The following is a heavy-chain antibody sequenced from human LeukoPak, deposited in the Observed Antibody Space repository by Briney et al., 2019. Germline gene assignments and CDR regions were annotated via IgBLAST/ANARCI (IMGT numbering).Heavy chain of an antibody. J-gene: IGHJ6*02. CDR3: AREGYSGYDWNGYYYYGMDV. V-gene: IGHV1-69*06. CDR1: GGTFSSYA. D-gene: IGHD5-12*01. CDR2: IIPIFGTA. Sequence: ASVKVSCKASGGTFSSYAISWVRQAPGQGLEWMGGIIPIFGTANYAQKFQGRVTITADKSTSTAYMELSSLRSEDTAVYYCAREGYSGYDWNGYYYYGMDVWGQGTTVTVSS.